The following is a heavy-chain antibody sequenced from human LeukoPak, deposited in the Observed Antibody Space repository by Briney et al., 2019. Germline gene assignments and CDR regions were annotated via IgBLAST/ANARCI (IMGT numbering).Heavy chain of an antibody. J-gene: IGHJ5*02. Sequence: ASVKVSCKASGYTFSSYGISWVRQAPGQGLEWMGWIATYNGKTKYAEKVQGRVTMTTDTSTTTAYMELRTLRSDDTAVYYCARDMVGLAADGNWFDPWGEGTPVTVSS. CDR2: IATYNGKT. V-gene: IGHV1-18*01. CDR3: ARDMVGLAADGNWFDP. D-gene: IGHD6-13*01. CDR1: GYTFSSYG.